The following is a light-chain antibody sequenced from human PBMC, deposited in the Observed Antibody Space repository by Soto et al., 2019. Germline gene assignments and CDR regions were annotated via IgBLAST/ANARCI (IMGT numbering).Light chain of an antibody. CDR2: GAS. CDR1: QSVSSN. Sequence: EIVMTQSPATLSVSPGERATLSCRASQSVSSNLAWYQQKPGQAPRLLIYGASTIATGIPARFSGSGSGTEFTLTISSLQSADFAVYYCQQYNNWPPLTFGGGTKVEIK. J-gene: IGKJ4*02. V-gene: IGKV3-15*01. CDR3: QQYNNWPPLT.